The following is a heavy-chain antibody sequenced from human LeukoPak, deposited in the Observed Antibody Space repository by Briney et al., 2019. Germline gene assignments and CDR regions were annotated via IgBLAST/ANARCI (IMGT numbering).Heavy chain of an antibody. D-gene: IGHD3-22*01. J-gene: IGHJ6*02. CDR3: ARDLSSMIVVVITTGEGMDV. Sequence: GGSLRLSCAASGFTFSSYSMNWVRQAPGKGLEWVSSISSSSSYIYYADSVKGRFTVSRDNAKHSLYLQMNSLRAEDTAVYYCARDLSSMIVVVITTGEGMDVWGQGTTVTVSS. CDR2: ISSSSSYI. CDR1: GFTFSSYS. V-gene: IGHV3-21*01.